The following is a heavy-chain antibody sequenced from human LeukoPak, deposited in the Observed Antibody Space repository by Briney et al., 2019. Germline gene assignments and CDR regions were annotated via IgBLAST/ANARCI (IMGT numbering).Heavy chain of an antibody. CDR3: ARDTSGYYGRYEH. CDR1: GASIRNKF. J-gene: IGHJ4*02. Sequence: SETLSLTCDVSGASIRNKFWSWLRHPPGKALGWIGYISYTGTTNYNPSLQSRVTISVDTSKNQLSLKLTSMTAADTAVYYCARDTSGYYGRYEHWGQGTLVTVSS. V-gene: IGHV4-59*01. D-gene: IGHD3-3*01. CDR2: ISYTGTT.